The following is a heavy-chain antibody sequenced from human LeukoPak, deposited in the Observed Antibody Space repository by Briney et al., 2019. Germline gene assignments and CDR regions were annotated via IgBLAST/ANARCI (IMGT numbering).Heavy chain of an antibody. CDR1: GYTFTGYY. Sequence: SVKVSCKASGYTFTGYYMHWVRQAPGQGLEWMGRIIPILGIANYAQKFQGRVTITADKSTSTAYMELSSLRSEDTAVYYCARGAGPASSSWYGWFDPWGQGTLVTVSS. J-gene: IGHJ5*02. D-gene: IGHD6-13*01. CDR3: ARGAGPASSSWYGWFDP. V-gene: IGHV1-69*04. CDR2: IIPILGIA.